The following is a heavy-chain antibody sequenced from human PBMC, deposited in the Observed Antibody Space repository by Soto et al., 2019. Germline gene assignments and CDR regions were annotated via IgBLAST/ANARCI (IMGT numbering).Heavy chain of an antibody. V-gene: IGHV4-59*11. CDR3: AKGPFQYVFEY. D-gene: IGHD2-2*01. CDR1: GGSIRSHY. CDR2: VYDSENT. Sequence: SETLSLTCTVSGGSIRSHYWSWIRQPPGKRLEWIGYVYDSENTNYNPSLKSRVTISRDTSKNQFSLKLTSVTAADTAVYYCAKGPFQYVFEYWGPGILGSVSS. J-gene: IGHJ4*02.